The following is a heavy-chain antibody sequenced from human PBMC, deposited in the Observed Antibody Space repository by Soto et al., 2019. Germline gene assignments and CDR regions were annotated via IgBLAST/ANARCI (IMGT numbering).Heavy chain of an antibody. CDR2: IYYSGST. V-gene: IGHV4-31*03. CDR3: ARVKLVSNWFDP. D-gene: IGHD6-13*01. Sequence: SETLSLTCTVSGGSISSGGYYWSWIREHPGKGLEWIGYIYYSGSTYYNPSLKSRVTISVDTSKHQFSLKLNSVTAADTAVYYCARVKLVSNWFDPWGQGTLVTVSS. J-gene: IGHJ5*02. CDR1: GGSISSGGYY.